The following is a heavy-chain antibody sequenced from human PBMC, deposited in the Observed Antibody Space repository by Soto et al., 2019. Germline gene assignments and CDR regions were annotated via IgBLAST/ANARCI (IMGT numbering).Heavy chain of an antibody. CDR2: IYPGDSDT. D-gene: IGHD1-26*01. CDR1: GYSFTSYW. V-gene: IGHV5-51*01. CDR3: DCCAQAVTLLAACAIDI. Sequence: RGEALKISCKGSGYSFTSYWIGWVRQMPGKGLEWMGIIYPGDSDTRYSPSFQGQVTISADKSISTAYLQWSSLKASDTAMYYCDCCAQAVTLLAACAIDIWGQGTMVTVSS. J-gene: IGHJ3*02.